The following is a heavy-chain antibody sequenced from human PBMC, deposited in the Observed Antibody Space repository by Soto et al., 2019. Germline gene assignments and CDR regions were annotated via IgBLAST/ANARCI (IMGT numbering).Heavy chain of an antibody. Sequence: GGSLRLSCAASGFTFSSYWMSWVRQAPGKGLEGVANIKQDGSEKYYVDSVKGRFTISRDNAKNSLYLQMNSLRAEDTAVYYCARDFHDSSGYQPDDYWGQGTLVTVSS. D-gene: IGHD3-22*01. CDR3: ARDFHDSSGYQPDDY. V-gene: IGHV3-7*05. J-gene: IGHJ4*02. CDR1: GFTFSSYW. CDR2: IKQDGSEK.